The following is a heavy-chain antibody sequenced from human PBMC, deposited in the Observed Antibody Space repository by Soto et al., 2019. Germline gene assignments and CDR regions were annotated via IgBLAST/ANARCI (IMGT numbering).Heavy chain of an antibody. CDR3: AKWNGGFDY. J-gene: IGHJ4*02. CDR2: ITGSGGST. CDR1: GFTFSTYA. Sequence: GGSLRLSCAASGFTFSTYAMIWVRQAPGKGLEWVSVITGSGGSTYYADSVKGRFTISRDTSKNTLFLQMNSLRAEDTAVYYCAKWNGGFDYWGQGTLVTVSS. D-gene: IGHD3-16*01. V-gene: IGHV3-23*01.